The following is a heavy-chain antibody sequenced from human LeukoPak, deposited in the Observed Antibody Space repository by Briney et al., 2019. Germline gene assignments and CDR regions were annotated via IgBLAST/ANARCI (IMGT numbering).Heavy chain of an antibody. CDR2: INPNSGGT. J-gene: IGHJ5*02. D-gene: IGHD3-22*01. Sequence: GASVKVSCKASGYTFTGYYMHWVRQAPGQGLEWMGWINPNSGGTNYAQKFQGRVTMTRDTSISTAYMELSRLRSDDTAVYYCARGQMSYSSGYYSGDNWFDPWGQGTLVTVSS. CDR1: GYTFTGYY. CDR3: ARGQMSYSSGYYSGDNWFDP. V-gene: IGHV1-2*02.